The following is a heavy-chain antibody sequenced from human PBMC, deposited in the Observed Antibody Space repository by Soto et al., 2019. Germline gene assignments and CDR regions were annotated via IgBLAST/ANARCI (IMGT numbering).Heavy chain of an antibody. CDR1: GFSLSDYF. V-gene: IGHV3-72*01. D-gene: IGHD2-15*01. J-gene: IGHJ4*02. CDR3: ARDSSSCRASYCYFDN. CDR2: SRSKANNYIT. Sequence: PGGSLRLSCAASGFSLSDYFMHWVRQAPGKGLEWVGRSRSKANNYITEYAASVKGRFTISRDDSKNSLYLQMNSLKTEDTAVYFCARDSSSCRASYCYFDNWGQGTLVTVSS.